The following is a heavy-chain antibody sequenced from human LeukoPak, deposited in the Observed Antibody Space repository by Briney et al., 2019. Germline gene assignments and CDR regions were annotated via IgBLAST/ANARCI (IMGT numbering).Heavy chain of an antibody. CDR1: GFTFSSYA. Sequence: PGGSLRLSCAASGFTFSSYAMHWVRQAPGKGLEWVAVISYDGSNKYYADSVKGRFTISRDNYKNTLYLQMNSLRAEDTAVYYCARGLYYFDYWGQGTLVTVSS. V-gene: IGHV3-30*04. CDR2: ISYDGSNK. D-gene: IGHD3/OR15-3a*01. CDR3: ARGLYYFDY. J-gene: IGHJ4*02.